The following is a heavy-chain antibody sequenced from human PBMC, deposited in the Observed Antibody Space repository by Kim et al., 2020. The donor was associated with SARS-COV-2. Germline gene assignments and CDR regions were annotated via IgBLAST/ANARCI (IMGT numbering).Heavy chain of an antibody. Sequence: STNYNPSLKSRVTISVDTSKNQFSLKLSSATAADTAVYYCARDQTDAFDIWGQGTMVTVSS. CDR3: ARDQTDAFDI. J-gene: IGHJ3*02. D-gene: IGHD2-2*01. CDR2: ST. V-gene: IGHV4-34*01.